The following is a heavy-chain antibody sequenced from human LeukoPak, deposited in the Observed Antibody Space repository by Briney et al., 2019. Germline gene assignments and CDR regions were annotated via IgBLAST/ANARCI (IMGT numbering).Heavy chain of an antibody. CDR2: ISGSGGST. V-gene: IGHV3-23*01. J-gene: IGHJ4*02. D-gene: IGHD2-15*01. CDR3: AKEPLHPEYCSGGSCYSVVVFLFDY. CDR1: GFTFSSYA. Sequence: GGSLRLSCAASGFTFSSYAMSWVRQAPGKGLEWVSAISGSGGSTYYADSVKGRFTISRDNSKNTLYLQMNSLRAEDTAVYHCAKEPLHPEYCSGGSCYSVVVFLFDYWGQGTLVTVSS.